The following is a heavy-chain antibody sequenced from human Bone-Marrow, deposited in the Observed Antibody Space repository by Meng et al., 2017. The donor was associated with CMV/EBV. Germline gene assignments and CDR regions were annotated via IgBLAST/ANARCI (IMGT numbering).Heavy chain of an antibody. Sequence: GSLRPSCTVSGGSISSYYWSWIRQPPGKGLEWIGYIYYSGSTNYNPSLKSRVTISVDTSKNQFSLKLSSVTAADTAVYYCARSPSGSAGGYFDYWGQGTLV. CDR3: ARSPSGSAGGYFDY. D-gene: IGHD1-26*01. V-gene: IGHV4-59*01. J-gene: IGHJ4*02. CDR1: GGSISSYY. CDR2: IYYSGST.